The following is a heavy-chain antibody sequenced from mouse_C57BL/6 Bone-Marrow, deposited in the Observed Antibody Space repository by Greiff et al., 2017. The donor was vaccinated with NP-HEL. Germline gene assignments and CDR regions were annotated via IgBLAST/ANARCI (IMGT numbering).Heavy chain of an antibody. Sequence: EVMLVESGAELVRPGASVKLSCTASGFNITDDYMHWVKQRPEQGLEWIGWIDPENGGTEYAPTFQGKATITADTSSNTAYLELSSLTSEDTAVYYCTTGVSSPWDMDFWGKGTTVTVSS. V-gene: IGHV14-4*01. D-gene: IGHD1-1*01. CDR1: GFNITDDY. CDR2: IDPENGGT. J-gene: IGHJ4*01. CDR3: TTGVSSPWDMDF.